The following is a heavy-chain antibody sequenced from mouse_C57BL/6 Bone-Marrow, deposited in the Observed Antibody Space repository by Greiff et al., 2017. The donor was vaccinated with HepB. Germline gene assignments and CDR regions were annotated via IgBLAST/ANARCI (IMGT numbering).Heavy chain of an antibody. Sequence: QVQLQQSGAELARPGASVKLSCKASGYTFTSYGISWVKQRTGQGLEWIGEIYPRSGNTYYNEKFKGKATLTADKSSSTAYMELRSLTSEDSAVYFCARCSSYPHWYFDVWGTGTTVTVSS. D-gene: IGHD1-1*01. CDR2: IYPRSGNT. CDR3: ARCSSYPHWYFDV. CDR1: GYTFTSYG. J-gene: IGHJ1*03. V-gene: IGHV1-81*01.